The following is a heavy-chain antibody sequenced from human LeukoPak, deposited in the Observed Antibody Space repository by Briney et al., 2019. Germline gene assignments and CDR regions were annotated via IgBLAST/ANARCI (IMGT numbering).Heavy chain of an antibody. Sequence: GASVKVSCKASGGTFSSYAISWVRQAPGQGLEWMGGIIPIFGTANYAQKFQGRVTITTDESTSTAYMELSSLRSEDTAVYYCARDRAAAGGFDIWGQGTMVTVSS. CDR3: ARDRAAAGGFDI. V-gene: IGHV1-69*05. CDR1: GGTFSSYA. CDR2: IIPIFGTA. J-gene: IGHJ3*02. D-gene: IGHD2-15*01.